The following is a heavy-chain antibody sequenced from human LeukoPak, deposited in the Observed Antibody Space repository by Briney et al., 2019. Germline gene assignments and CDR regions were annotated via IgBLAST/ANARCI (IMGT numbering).Heavy chain of an antibody. J-gene: IGHJ4*02. D-gene: IGHD3-16*02. Sequence: ASVKVSCKASGYSFTNYAMNWVRQAPGQGLEWMGWIHPSTGNPTYAQGFTGRFVFSLDTSVSTTYLQISSLKAEDTAVYFCARAFQSLGGLSLPDYWGQGTLLTVSS. CDR2: IHPSTGNP. CDR3: ARAFQSLGGLSLPDY. CDR1: GYSFTNYA. V-gene: IGHV7-4-1*02.